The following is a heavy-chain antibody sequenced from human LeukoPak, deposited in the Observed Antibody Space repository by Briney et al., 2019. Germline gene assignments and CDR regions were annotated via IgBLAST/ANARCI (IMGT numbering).Heavy chain of an antibody. V-gene: IGHV3-30*03. CDR1: GFTFCSYG. Sequence: GGSLRLFCAASGFTFCSYGMLGVRQAPGKGLEWVAVISYDGSNKYYADSVKGRFTISRDNSKSTLYLQMNSLRAEDTAVYYCAEKGIFDYWGQGTLVTVSS. CDR2: ISYDGSNK. CDR3: AEKGIFDY. J-gene: IGHJ4*02.